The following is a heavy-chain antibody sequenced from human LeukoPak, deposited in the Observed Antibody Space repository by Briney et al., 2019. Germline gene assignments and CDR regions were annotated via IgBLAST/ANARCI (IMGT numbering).Heavy chain of an antibody. CDR1: GFTFSSYG. D-gene: IGHD3-22*01. J-gene: IGHJ3*02. V-gene: IGHV3-23*01. Sequence: GGSLRLSCAASGFTFSSYGMSWVRQAPGKGLEWVSATSGSGGSTYYADSVKGRFTISRDNSKDTLYLQMNSLRAEDTAVYYCAKVVSGYYPYDAFDIWGQGTMVTVSS. CDR2: TSGSGGST. CDR3: AKVVSGYYPYDAFDI.